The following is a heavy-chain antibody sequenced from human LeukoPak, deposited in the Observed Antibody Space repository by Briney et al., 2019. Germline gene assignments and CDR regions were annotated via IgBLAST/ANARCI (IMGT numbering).Heavy chain of an antibody. V-gene: IGHV3-48*03. J-gene: IGHJ3*02. CDR3: SRDQPLILSLHYDSGSAALDI. CDR2: ISSSDNTI. Sequence: PGGSLRLSCAAAGFNFSNYEMNWVRQAPGKGLEWVSYISSSDNTIYYADSVKGRFTISRDNARNSLYLQMNSLRAEDTAVYYCSRDQPLILSLHYDSGSAALDIWGQGTMVTVSS. D-gene: IGHD3-10*01. CDR1: GFNFSNYE.